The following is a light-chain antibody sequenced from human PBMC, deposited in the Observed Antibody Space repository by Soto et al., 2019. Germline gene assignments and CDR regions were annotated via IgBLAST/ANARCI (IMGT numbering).Light chain of an antibody. V-gene: IGKV3-20*01. CDR3: QHCGSSPGCS. Sequence: EMVLTQSPGTLSLSPGESATLSCRASQTVSSRHLAWYQQKPGQAPRLLSYGASSRATGIPDRFSGSGSGTEFTLIITRLEPEDFAVYYCQHCGSSPGCSFGQWTKLEIK. J-gene: IGKJ2*03. CDR2: GAS. CDR1: QTVSSRH.